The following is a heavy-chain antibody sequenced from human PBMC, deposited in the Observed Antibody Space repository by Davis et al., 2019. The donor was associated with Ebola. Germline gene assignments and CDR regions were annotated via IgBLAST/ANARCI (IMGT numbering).Heavy chain of an antibody. J-gene: IGHJ4*02. CDR1: GFTLTRYS. CDR3: ARDSSDGYNAFDL. D-gene: IGHD5-24*01. Sequence: GGSLRLSCATSGFTLTRYSLHWIRQRPGKGMEWVAFRHYNGREESYADSVKGRISFSRDNSDNTAHLEIFSLRPEDTAIYYCARDSSDGYNAFDLWGQGTPVTVSS. CDR2: RHYNGREE. V-gene: IGHV3-30*02.